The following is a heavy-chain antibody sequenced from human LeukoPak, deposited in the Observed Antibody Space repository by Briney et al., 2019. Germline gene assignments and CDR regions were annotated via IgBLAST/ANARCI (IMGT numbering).Heavy chain of an antibody. V-gene: IGHV3-48*03. CDR2: ISGSGATI. J-gene: IGHJ1*01. D-gene: IGHD6-13*01. CDR1: GFTFSNYE. CDR3: ARGGHFSSYKEYFHN. Sequence: GGSLRLSCAASGFTFSNYEMNWVRQAPGKGLEWIAHISGSGATIYYADSVKGRFTISRDNAKNSVYLQMNSLRAEDTAVYSYARGGHFSSYKEYFHNWGQGTLVSVSS.